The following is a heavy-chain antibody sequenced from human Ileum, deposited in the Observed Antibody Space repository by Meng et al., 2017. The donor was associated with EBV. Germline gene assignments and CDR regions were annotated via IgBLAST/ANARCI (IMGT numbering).Heavy chain of an antibody. V-gene: IGHV2-5*01. D-gene: IGHD6-13*01. J-gene: IGHJ5*01. CDR2: IYGQGDK. CDR1: GFSLSTSGVG. Sequence: HIPFKESPPPVVKPTQTPTLTCTFSGFSLSTSGVGVGWIRQPPGKALEWLAMIYGQGDKHYSPSLTSRLTITKDTSKNQVVLTMTNMDSVDTATYYCALRPRQLLRGWFDSWGQGALVTVSS. CDR3: ALRPRQLLRGWFDS.